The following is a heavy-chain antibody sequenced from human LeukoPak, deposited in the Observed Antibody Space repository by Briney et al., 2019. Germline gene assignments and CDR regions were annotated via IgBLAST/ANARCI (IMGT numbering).Heavy chain of an antibody. Sequence: PSETLSLTCTVSGGSISSGDYYWRWIRQPPGKGLEWSGYIYYSGSTYYNPSLKSRVTISVDTSKNQFSLKLSSVTAADTAVYYCARDFSSSWSYGMDVWGQGTTVTVSS. CDR2: IYYSGST. D-gene: IGHD6-13*01. CDR1: GGSISSGDYY. J-gene: IGHJ6*02. V-gene: IGHV4-30-4*01. CDR3: ARDFSSSWSYGMDV.